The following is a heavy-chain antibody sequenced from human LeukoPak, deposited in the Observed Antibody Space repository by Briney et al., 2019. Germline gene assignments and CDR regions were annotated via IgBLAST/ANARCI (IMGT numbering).Heavy chain of an antibody. CDR2: ILPIFGTA. J-gene: IGHJ4*02. CDR1: GGTFSSYA. Sequence: SVKVSCKASGGTFSSYAISWVRQAPGQGLEWMGGILPIFGTANYAQKFQGRVTITADESTSTAYMELSSLRAEDTAVYYCAKMDLYYYDSSGLEYWGQGTLVTVSS. V-gene: IGHV1-69*13. D-gene: IGHD3-22*01. CDR3: AKMDLYYYDSSGLEY.